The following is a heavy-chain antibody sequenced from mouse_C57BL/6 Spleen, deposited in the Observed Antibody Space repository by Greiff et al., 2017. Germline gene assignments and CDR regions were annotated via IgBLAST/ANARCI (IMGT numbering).Heavy chain of an antibody. CDR2: IYPRDGST. CDR3: ARRGIYYDYDGESFDY. CDR1: GYTFTSYD. J-gene: IGHJ2*01. D-gene: IGHD2-4*01. Sequence: VKLVESGPELVKPGASVKLSCKASGYTFTSYDINWVKQRPGQELEWIGWIYPRDGSTKYNEKFKGKATLTVDTSSSTAYMELHSLTSEDSAVYFCARRGIYYDYDGESFDYWGQGTTLTVSS. V-gene: IGHV1-85*01.